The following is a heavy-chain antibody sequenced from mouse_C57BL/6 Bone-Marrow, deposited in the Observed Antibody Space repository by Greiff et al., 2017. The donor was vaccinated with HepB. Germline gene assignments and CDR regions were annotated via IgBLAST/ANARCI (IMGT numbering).Heavy chain of an antibody. Sequence: EVQLVESGGGLVQPGGSLSLSCAASGFTFTDYYMSWVRQPPGKALEWLGFIRNKANGYTTEYSASVKGRFTISRDNSQSILYLQMNALRAEDSATYYCARRTTVVATDYAMDYWGQGTSVTVSS. V-gene: IGHV7-3*01. CDR3: ARRTTVVATDYAMDY. D-gene: IGHD1-1*01. J-gene: IGHJ4*01. CDR1: GFTFTDYY. CDR2: IRNKANGYTT.